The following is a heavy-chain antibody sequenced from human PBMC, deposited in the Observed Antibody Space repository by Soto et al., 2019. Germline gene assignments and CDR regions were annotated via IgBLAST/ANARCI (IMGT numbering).Heavy chain of an antibody. Sequence: QVQLQESGPGLVKPSETLSLTCTVSGGSISSYYWSWIRQPPGKGLEWIGYVSYSGSTNYNPSLKSRVTISVDTSKNQFSLKLSFVNAADTAVYYCARDLRYYDSSGYYNHDAFDIWGQGTTVTVSS. D-gene: IGHD3-22*01. J-gene: IGHJ3*02. V-gene: IGHV4-59*01. CDR3: ARDLRYYDSSGYYNHDAFDI. CDR2: VSYSGST. CDR1: GGSISSYY.